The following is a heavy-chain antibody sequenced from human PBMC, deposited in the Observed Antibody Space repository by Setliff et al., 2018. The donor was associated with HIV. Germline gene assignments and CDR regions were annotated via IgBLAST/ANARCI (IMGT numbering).Heavy chain of an antibody. J-gene: IGHJ4*02. V-gene: IGHV5-51*01. D-gene: IGHD4-17*01. CDR2: IYPGDSQT. CDR3: ARGADYRDV. Sequence: PGESLKISCVASGYSFTNKWIGWVRQTPGKGLEWMGIIYPGDSQTKYNPSFQGQVTISVDKSLGTAYLQWSSLKTSDTASYFCARGADYRDVWGQGTLVTVSS. CDR1: GYSFTNKW.